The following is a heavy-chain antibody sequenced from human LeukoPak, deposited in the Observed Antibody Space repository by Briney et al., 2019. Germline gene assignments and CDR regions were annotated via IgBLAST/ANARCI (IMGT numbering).Heavy chain of an antibody. J-gene: IGHJ4*02. V-gene: IGHV3-48*04. D-gene: IGHD3-22*01. CDR3: ARDIYYDSSGSYGSDY. Sequence: GRSLRLSFAASGFTFSSYGMHWVRQAPGKGLEWVSYISSSSSTIYYADSVKGRFTISRDNAKNSLYLQMNSLRAEDTAVYYCARDIYYDSSGSYGSDYWGQGTLVTVSS. CDR2: ISSSSSTI. CDR1: GFTFSSYG.